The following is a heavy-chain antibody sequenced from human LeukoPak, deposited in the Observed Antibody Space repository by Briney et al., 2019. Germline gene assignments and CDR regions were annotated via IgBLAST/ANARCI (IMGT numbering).Heavy chain of an antibody. D-gene: IGHD4-11*01. CDR2: ISYDGNTI. J-gene: IGHJ4*02. CDR3: ARSGGLQKFDY. CDR1: EVTFGNYA. V-gene: IGHV3-30-3*01. Sequence: GGSLRLSCAASEVTFGNYAVHWVRQAPGKGLQWVAVISYDGNTIHYADSMKGRFIISRDTSKNTLYLQMNSLRAEDTAVYYCARSGGLQKFDYWGQGTLVTVSS.